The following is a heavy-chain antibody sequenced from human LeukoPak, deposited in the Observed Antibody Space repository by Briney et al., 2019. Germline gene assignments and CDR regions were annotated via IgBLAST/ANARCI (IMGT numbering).Heavy chain of an antibody. CDR2: ISYDGSNK. CDR1: GFTFSSYG. CDR3: ARSDYCSSTSCYLRD. V-gene: IGHV3-30*03. Sequence: GGSLRLSCAASGFTFSSYGMHWVRQAPGKGLRGVPVISYDGSNKYYADSVKGRFTISRDNSKNTLYLQMNSLRAEDTAVYYCARSDYCSSTSCYLRDWGQGTLVTVSS. J-gene: IGHJ4*02. D-gene: IGHD2-2*01.